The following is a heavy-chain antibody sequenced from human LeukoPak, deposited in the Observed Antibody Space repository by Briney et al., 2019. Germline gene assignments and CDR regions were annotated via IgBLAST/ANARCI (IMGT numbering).Heavy chain of an antibody. Sequence: ASVKVSCKVSGYTLTELSMHWVRQAPGKGLEWMGGFDPEDGETIYAQKFQGRVTMTEDTSTDTAYMELSSLRSEDTAVYYCAPEGHSIVGATTAGGAFDIWGQGTMVTVSS. D-gene: IGHD1-26*01. CDR2: FDPEDGET. V-gene: IGHV1-24*01. CDR3: APEGHSIVGATTAGGAFDI. CDR1: GYTLTELS. J-gene: IGHJ3*02.